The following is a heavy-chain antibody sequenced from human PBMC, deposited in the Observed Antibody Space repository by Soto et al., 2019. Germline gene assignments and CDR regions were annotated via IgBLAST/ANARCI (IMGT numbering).Heavy chain of an antibody. Sequence: PSETLSLTCTVSGGAVSSGTYCWSCIRQPPGKGLEWIGHIYFTGSTNYNPSLKSRVTMSLDTSRNQFSLKLSSVTAADTAVYYCTRGPPRVQWFDPWGLGTLVTVYS. V-gene: IGHV4-61*01. CDR2: IYFTGST. J-gene: IGHJ5*02. CDR1: GGAVSSGTYC. CDR3: TRGPPRVQWFDP.